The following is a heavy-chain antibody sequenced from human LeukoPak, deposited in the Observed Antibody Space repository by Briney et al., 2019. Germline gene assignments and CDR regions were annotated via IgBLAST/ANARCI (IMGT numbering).Heavy chain of an antibody. CDR1: GYTFTSYY. CDR3: ARASCSSTSCYFNP. Sequence: SVKVSCKASGYTFTSYYMHWVRQAPGQGLEWMGGIIPIFGSANYAHKFQGRVTITADESTSTAYMDLSSLRSEDTAVYYCARASCSSTSCYFNPWGQGTLVTVSS. J-gene: IGHJ5*02. V-gene: IGHV1-69*13. CDR2: IIPIFGSA. D-gene: IGHD2-2*01.